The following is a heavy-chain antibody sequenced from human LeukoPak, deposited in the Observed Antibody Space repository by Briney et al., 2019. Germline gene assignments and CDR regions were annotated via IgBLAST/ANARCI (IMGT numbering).Heavy chain of an antibody. CDR3: ARDRSYSSSSRYYYGMDV. J-gene: IGHJ6*02. D-gene: IGHD6-6*01. Sequence: GSSVKVSCKASGGTFSSYAISWVRQAPGQGLEWMGRIIPILGIANYAQKFQGRVTITADKSTSTAYVELSSLRSEDTAVYYCARDRSYSSSSRYYYGMDVWGQGTTVTVSS. CDR2: IIPILGIA. V-gene: IGHV1-69*04. CDR1: GGTFSSYA.